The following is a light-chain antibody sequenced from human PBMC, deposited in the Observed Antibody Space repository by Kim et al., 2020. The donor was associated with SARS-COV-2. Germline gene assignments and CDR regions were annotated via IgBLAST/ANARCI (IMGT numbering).Light chain of an antibody. V-gene: IGKV1-27*01. Sequence: DIQMTQSPSSLSASVGDRVTITCRASQDISSYLAWYQQKPGKIPKVLIYAASTLKSGVPSRFSGSGSGTEFTLTITNLQPEDVATYYCQKYSSAPLTFGGGTKVDIK. J-gene: IGKJ4*01. CDR2: AAS. CDR3: QKYSSAPLT. CDR1: QDISSY.